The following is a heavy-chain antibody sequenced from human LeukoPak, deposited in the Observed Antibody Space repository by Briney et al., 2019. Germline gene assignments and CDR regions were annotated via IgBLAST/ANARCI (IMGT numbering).Heavy chain of an antibody. D-gene: IGHD4-17*01. CDR3: ARDPMSTVTTWGDAFDI. Sequence: ASVKVSCKASGYTFTNYYMHWVRQAPGQGLEWMGIINPSGGSTSYAQKFQGRVTMTRDTSTSTVYMELSSLRSEDTAVYYCARDPMSTVTTWGDAFDIWDQGTMVTVSS. J-gene: IGHJ3*02. CDR1: GYTFTNYY. CDR2: INPSGGST. V-gene: IGHV1-46*01.